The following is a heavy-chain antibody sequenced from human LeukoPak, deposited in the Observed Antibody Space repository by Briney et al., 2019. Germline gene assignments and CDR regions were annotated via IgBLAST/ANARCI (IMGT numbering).Heavy chain of an antibody. CDR2: INPKNGGT. D-gene: IGHD3-3*01. CDR1: GYTFIGYY. V-gene: IGHV1-2*02. Sequence: ASVKVSCKASGYTFIGYYMHWVRHAPGQGLEWMGWINPKNGGTNYVQKFQGRVTMTRDTSNNTAYLELSRLRSDDTAVYYCARDPNTISEQPYWGQGTLVTVSS. CDR3: ARDPNTISEQPY. J-gene: IGHJ4*02.